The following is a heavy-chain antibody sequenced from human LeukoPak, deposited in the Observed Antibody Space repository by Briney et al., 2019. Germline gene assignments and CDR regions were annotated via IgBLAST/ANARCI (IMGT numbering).Heavy chain of an antibody. J-gene: IGHJ3*02. CDR3: ARATLDSGWYYMPFDI. CDR2: IKQDESEK. V-gene: IGHV3-7*03. D-gene: IGHD6-19*01. CDR1: GFTFSNYW. Sequence: GGFLRLSCVFSGFTFSNYWMSWVRQAPGKGLEWVANIKQDESEKYYVDSVKGRFTISRDNAKSSVFLQMNSLRTEDTAVYYCARATLDSGWYYMPFDIWGQGTMVTVSS.